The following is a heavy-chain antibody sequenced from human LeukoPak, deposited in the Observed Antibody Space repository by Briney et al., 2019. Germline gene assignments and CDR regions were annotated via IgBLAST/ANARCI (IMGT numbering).Heavy chain of an antibody. V-gene: IGHV3-43*02. D-gene: IGHD5-24*01. CDR3: AKGAGYNNGDASDI. CDR2: ISGDGGRI. CDR1: GFTFNNYA. Sequence: GGSLRLSCAASGFTFNNYAMHWVRQGPGKGLEWDSLISGDGGRIYYADSMKGRFTISRDNSKNSLYLQMNSLRTEDTALYYCAKGAGYNNGDASDIWGLGTMVTVSS. J-gene: IGHJ3*02.